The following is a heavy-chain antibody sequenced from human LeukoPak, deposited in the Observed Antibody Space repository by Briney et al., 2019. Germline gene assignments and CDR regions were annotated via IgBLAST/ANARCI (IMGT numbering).Heavy chain of an antibody. V-gene: IGHV4-34*01. D-gene: IGHD2-2*01. Sequence: SETLSLTCAVYGESFSGYYWSWIRQPPGKGLEWIGEINHSGSTNYSPSLKSRVTISVDTSKNQFSLKLSSVTAADTAVYYCASHCSSTSCWWFDPWGQGTLVTVSS. CDR3: ASHCSSTSCWWFDP. CDR1: GESFSGYY. CDR2: INHSGST. J-gene: IGHJ5*02.